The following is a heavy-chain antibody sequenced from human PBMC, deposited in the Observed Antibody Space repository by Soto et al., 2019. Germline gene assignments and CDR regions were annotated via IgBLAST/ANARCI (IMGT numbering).Heavy chain of an antibody. Sequence: QVQLVQSGAEVKKPGASVKVSCKASGYNFTSYGISWVRRAPGQGLEWMGWTSTYNGNTNSAQKLQGRVTMTTDTSTSIAYMELRSLRSDDTAVYYCASDYSYGMFGYWGQGTLVTVSS. CDR3: ASDYSYGMFGY. CDR2: TSTYNGNT. D-gene: IGHD5-18*01. CDR1: GYNFTSYG. J-gene: IGHJ4*02. V-gene: IGHV1-18*01.